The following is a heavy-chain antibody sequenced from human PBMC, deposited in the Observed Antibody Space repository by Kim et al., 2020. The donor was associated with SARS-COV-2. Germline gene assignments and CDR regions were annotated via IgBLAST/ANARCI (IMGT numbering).Heavy chain of an antibody. CDR2: IYYSGST. CDR3: ARFGLSSGSRTY. Sequence: SETLSLTCTVSGGSISSGGYYWSWIRQHPGKGLEWIGYIYYSGSTYYNPSLKSRVTISVDTSKNQFSLKLSSVTAADTAVYYCARFGLSSGSRTYWGQGTLVTVSS. V-gene: IGHV4-31*03. J-gene: IGHJ4*02. CDR1: GGSISSGGYY. D-gene: IGHD6-25*01.